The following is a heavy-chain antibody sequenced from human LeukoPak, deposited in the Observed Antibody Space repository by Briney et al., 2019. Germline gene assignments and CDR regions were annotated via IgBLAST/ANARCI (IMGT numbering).Heavy chain of an antibody. CDR2: ISYSGSTT. CDR1: GFTFNSYT. CDR3: ARAGPPAFDP. J-gene: IGHJ5*02. Sequence: GGSLRLSCAASGFTFNSYTMSWVRQAPGKGLEWVSYISYSGSTTSYADSVKGRFTISGDNAKNSLYLQMNSLRAEDTAVYYCARAGPPAFDPWGQGTLVTVSS. V-gene: IGHV3-48*04.